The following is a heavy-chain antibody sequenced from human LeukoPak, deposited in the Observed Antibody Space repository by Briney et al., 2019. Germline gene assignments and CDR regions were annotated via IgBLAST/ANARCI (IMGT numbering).Heavy chain of an antibody. CDR2: INHSGNT. D-gene: IGHD3-10*01. Sequence: SETLSLTCAVYGGSFSGFYWSWVRQPPGKGLEWIGEINHSGNTHYNPSFKSRVTILVDTSRNQFSLKLTSVTAVDAAVYYCARGPDSGSHFAWFDPWGQGTLVTVSS. CDR1: GGSFSGFY. V-gene: IGHV4-34*01. J-gene: IGHJ5*02. CDR3: ARGPDSGSHFAWFDP.